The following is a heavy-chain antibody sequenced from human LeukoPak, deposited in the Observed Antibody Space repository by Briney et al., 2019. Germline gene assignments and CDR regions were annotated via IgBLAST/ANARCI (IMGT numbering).Heavy chain of an antibody. CDR2: FDPEDGET. V-gene: IGHV1-24*01. CDR3: AISLYDWNDWFDP. Sequence: ASVKVSCKVSGYTLTELSMHWVRQAPGKGLGWMGGFDPEDGETIYAQKFQGRVTMTEDTSTDTAYMELSSLRSEDTAVYYCAISLYDWNDWFDPWGQGTLVTVSS. CDR1: GYTLTELS. J-gene: IGHJ5*02. D-gene: IGHD1-1*01.